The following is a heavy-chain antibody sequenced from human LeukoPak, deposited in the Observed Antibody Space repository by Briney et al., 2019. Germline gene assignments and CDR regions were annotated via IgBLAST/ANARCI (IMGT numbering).Heavy chain of an antibody. V-gene: IGHV4-4*07. CDR2: IYTSGST. Sequence: SETLSLTCTVSGGSISSYYWSWIRQPAGKGLEWIGRIYTSGSTNYNPSLKSRVTISVDTSKNQFSLKLSSVTAADTAVYYCARLYYYDSSGSDAFDIWGQGTMVTVSS. CDR1: GGSISSYY. CDR3: ARLYYYDSSGSDAFDI. J-gene: IGHJ3*02. D-gene: IGHD3-22*01.